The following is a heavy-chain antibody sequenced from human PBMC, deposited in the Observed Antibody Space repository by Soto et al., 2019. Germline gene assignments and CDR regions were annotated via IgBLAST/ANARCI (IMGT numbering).Heavy chain of an antibody. D-gene: IGHD1-26*01. CDR3: EKGGEGTYSSCWGMAV. Sequence: EVQLVESGGGLIQPGGSLRLSCAASGFTVSSNYMSWVRQAPGKGLEWVSVIYSGGSTYYADSVKGRFTISRDNSKNRLYRKINGGRAEDTAVYYGEKGGEGTYSSCWGMAVWGKGPTFPVPS. CDR1: GFTVSSNY. CDR2: IYSGGST. J-gene: IGHJ6*03. V-gene: IGHV3-53*01.